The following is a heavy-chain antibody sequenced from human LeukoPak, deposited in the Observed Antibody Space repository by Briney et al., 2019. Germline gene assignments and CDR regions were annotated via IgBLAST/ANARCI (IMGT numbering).Heavy chain of an antibody. Sequence: GGSLRLSCAASGFTFSSAGMTWVRQAPGKGLEWVANIKQDGSEEYYVDSVKGRFTISRDNAKNSLYLQMNSLRAEDTAVYYCAKFRKPMALVDAFDTWGQGIMVSVSS. J-gene: IGHJ3*02. CDR3: AKFRKPMALVDAFDT. D-gene: IGHD1-14*01. V-gene: IGHV3-7*03. CDR1: GFTFSSAG. CDR2: IKQDGSEE.